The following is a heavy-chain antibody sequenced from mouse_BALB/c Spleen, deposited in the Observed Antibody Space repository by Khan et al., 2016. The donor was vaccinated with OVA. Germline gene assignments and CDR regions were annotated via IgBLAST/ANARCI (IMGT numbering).Heavy chain of an antibody. Sequence: VQLQQSGAELVRPGASVKLSCKTSGYIFTSYWIHWVKQRSGQGLEWIARIYPGTGNTYYNEKFKDKATLTADKSSSTAYMQLSSLKSEDSADYCWGREEALYSFDYWGQGTTLTVSS. J-gene: IGHJ2*01. CDR2: IYPGTGNT. CDR3: GREEALYSFDY. CDR1: GYIFTSYW. V-gene: IGHV1S132*01. D-gene: IGHD6-1*01.